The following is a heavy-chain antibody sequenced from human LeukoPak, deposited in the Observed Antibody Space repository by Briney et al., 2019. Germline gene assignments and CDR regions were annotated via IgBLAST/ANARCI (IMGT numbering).Heavy chain of an antibody. V-gene: IGHV3-66*01. J-gene: IGHJ4*02. CDR2: IYSGGST. CDR3: ARWLLVRGGLDY. D-gene: IGHD3-10*01. Sequence: GGSLRLSCAASGFTVSSNYMSWVRQAPGKGLDWDSVIYSGGSTYYADSVKGRFTISRDNSKNTLYLQMNSLRAEDTAVYYCARWLLVRGGLDYWGQGTLVTVSS. CDR1: GFTVSSNY.